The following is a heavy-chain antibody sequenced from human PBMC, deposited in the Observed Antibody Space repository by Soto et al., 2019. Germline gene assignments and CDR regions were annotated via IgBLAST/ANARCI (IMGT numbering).Heavy chain of an antibody. Sequence: GASVKVSCKASGGTFSSYAISWVRQAPGQGLEWMGGIIPIFGTANYAQKFQGRFTISRDDSKNTLYLQMNSLKTEDTAVYYCYSSSWYTAYWGQGTLVTVSS. V-gene: IGHV1-69*05. CDR3: YSSSWYTAY. CDR2: IIPIFGTA. CDR1: GGTFSSYA. J-gene: IGHJ4*02. D-gene: IGHD6-13*01.